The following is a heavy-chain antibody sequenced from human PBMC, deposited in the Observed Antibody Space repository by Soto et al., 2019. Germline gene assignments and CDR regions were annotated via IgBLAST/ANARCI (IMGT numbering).Heavy chain of an antibody. CDR2: IYYSGST. CDR1: GDSISSSSYY. V-gene: IGHV4-39*01. Sequence: SETLSLTCTVSGDSISSSSYYWGWIRQPPGKGLEWIGSIYYSGSTDYNPSLKSRVTISVDTSKNQFSLKLSSVTAADTAVYYCASRYSSSWVGWFDPWGQGTLVTVSS. J-gene: IGHJ5*02. CDR3: ASRYSSSWVGWFDP. D-gene: IGHD6-13*01.